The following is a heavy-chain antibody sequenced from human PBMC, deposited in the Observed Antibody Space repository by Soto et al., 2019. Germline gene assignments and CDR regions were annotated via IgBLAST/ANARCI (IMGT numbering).Heavy chain of an antibody. J-gene: IGHJ6*02. D-gene: IGHD5-18*01. CDR3: ARRRDTAMGTYYYYGMDV. CDR1: GVSISSSSYY. Sequence: SETLSLTCTVSGVSISSSSYYWGWIRQPPGKGLEWIGSIYYSGSTYYNPSLKSRVTISVDTSKNQFSLKLSSVTAADTAVYYCARRRDTAMGTYYYYGMDVWGQGTTVTVSS. CDR2: IYYSGST. V-gene: IGHV4-39*01.